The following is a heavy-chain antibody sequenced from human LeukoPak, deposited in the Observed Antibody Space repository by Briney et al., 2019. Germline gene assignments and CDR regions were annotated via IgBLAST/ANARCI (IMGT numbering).Heavy chain of an antibody. CDR2: IYYSGST. CDR3: ARGGSYYGYFDY. CDR1: GGSISSGSYY. Sequence: SQTLSLTCTVSGGSISSGSYYWSWIRQPAGKGLEWIGYIYYSGSTNYNPSLKSRVTISVDASKNQFSLKLSSVTAADTAVYYCARGGSYYGYFDYWGQGTLVTVSS. V-gene: IGHV4-61*10. D-gene: IGHD1-26*01. J-gene: IGHJ4*02.